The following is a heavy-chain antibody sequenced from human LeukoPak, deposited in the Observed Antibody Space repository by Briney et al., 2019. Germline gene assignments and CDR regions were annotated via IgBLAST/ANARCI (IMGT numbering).Heavy chain of an antibody. CDR1: GGSFSGYY. J-gene: IGHJ4*02. CDR2: INHSGST. D-gene: IGHD3-22*01. CDR3: ARARQKNYYDSSGYYS. Sequence: SETLSLTCAVYGGSFSGYYWSWIRQPPGKGLEWIGEINHSGSTNYNPSLKSRVTISVDTSKNQFSLKLSSVTAADTAVYYSARARQKNYYDSSGYYSWGQGTLVTVSS. V-gene: IGHV4-34*01.